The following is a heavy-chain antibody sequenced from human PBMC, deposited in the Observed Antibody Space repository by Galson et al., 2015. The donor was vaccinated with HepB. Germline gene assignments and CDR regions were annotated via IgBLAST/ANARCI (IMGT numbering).Heavy chain of an antibody. V-gene: IGHV1-46*03. Sequence: SCKASGYTFTSYYMHWVRQAPGQGLEWMGIINPSGGSTSYAQKFQGRDTMTRDTSTSTVYMELSSLRSEDTAVYYCARVGGSTRRGNVLWWFGYWGQGTLVTVSS. CDR2: INPSGGST. D-gene: IGHD3-10*01. CDR1: GYTFTSYY. J-gene: IGHJ4*02. CDR3: ARVGGSTRRGNVLWWFGY.